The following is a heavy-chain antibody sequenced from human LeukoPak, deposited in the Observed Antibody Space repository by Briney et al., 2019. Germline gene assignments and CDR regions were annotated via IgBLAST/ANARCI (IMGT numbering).Heavy chain of an antibody. V-gene: IGHV3-23*01. CDR2: ISGSGGST. J-gene: IGHJ4*02. Sequence: GGSLRLSCAASGFTFSNYAMSWVRQASGKGLEWVSAISGSGGSTYYADSVKGRFTISRDNSKNTLYLQMNSLRAEDTAVYYCAKDRYSGSYPDYWGQGTLVTVSS. CDR3: AKDRYSGSYPDY. D-gene: IGHD1-26*01. CDR1: GFTFSNYA.